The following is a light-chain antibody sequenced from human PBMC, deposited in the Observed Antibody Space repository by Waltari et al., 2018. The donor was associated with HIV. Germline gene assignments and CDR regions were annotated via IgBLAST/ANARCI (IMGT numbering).Light chain of an antibody. J-gene: IGKJ4*01. CDR1: RTVFYNSDNHNY. CDR2: WAS. CDR3: QQYYTIPPT. Sequence: DIVMTQYPDSLAVSLGERATINCTASRTVFYNSDNHNYVAWYLQRPGQSPKVLIFWASTRACGVSDRFSGSGSGTDFSLTLSSLQADDVGIYYCQQYYTIPPTFGGGTKVEI. V-gene: IGKV4-1*01.